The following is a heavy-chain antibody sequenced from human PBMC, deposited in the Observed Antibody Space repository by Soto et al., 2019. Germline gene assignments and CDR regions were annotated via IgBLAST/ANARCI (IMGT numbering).Heavy chain of an antibody. J-gene: IGHJ4*02. V-gene: IGHV1-8*01. D-gene: IGHD7-27*01. CDR3: ARGPRNWGVDY. CDR2: MNPISGNT. Sequence: QVQLVQSGAEVKKPGTSVKVSCTAAGYTFTSYDITWMRQATGQRLEWLGWMNPISGNTVYAQKFQCRVTMTRYTSISTAYIEFSSPSSEYTSVYYCARGPRNWGVDYWGQGTLVTVSS. CDR1: GYTFTSYD.